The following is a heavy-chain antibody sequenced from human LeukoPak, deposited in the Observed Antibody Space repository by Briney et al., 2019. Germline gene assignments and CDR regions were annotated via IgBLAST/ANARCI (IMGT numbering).Heavy chain of an antibody. CDR1: GFTFSSYV. J-gene: IGHJ3*02. D-gene: IGHD4-23*01. CDR2: ISYDGSNK. CDR3: ARDDGGNFNDAFDI. Sequence: GGSLRLSCAASGFTFSSYVMHWVRQAPGKGLEWVAFISYDGSNKYYADSVKGRCTISRDNSKNTVYLQMNSLRAEDTAVYFCARDDGGNFNDAFDIWGQGTMVTVSS. V-gene: IGHV3-30*03.